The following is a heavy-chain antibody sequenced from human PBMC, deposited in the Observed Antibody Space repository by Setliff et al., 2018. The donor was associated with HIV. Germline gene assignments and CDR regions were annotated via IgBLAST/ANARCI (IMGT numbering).Heavy chain of an antibody. Sequence: GGFLRLSCAASGFTFSSYAMTWVRQAPGKGLEWVSSISNNGGKTYYADSDKGRFTISRDNSQNTLYLQMNSLRADDTAIYYCAKGFRPVDKALVSGPTYWGQGIRVTVSS. J-gene: IGHJ4*02. CDR2: ISNNGGKT. CDR3: AKGFRPVDKALVSGPTY. D-gene: IGHD5-18*01. V-gene: IGHV3-23*01. CDR1: GFTFSSYA.